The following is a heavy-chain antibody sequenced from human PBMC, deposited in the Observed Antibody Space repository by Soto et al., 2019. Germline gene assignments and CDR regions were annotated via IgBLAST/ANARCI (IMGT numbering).Heavy chain of an antibody. J-gene: IGHJ6*02. Sequence: QVQLQESGPGLVKPSGTLSLTCAVSGGSISSSNWWSWVRQPPGKGLEWIGEIYHSGSTNYNPSLKSRVTISVAKSKHQFSLKLSSVTAADTAVYYCARDGVDTAIDYYGMDVWGQGTTVTVSS. CDR1: GGSISSSNW. D-gene: IGHD5-18*01. CDR3: ARDGVDTAIDYYGMDV. V-gene: IGHV4-4*02. CDR2: IYHSGST.